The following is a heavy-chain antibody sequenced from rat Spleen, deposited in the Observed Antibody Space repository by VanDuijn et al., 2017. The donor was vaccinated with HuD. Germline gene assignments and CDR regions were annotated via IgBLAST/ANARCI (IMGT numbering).Heavy chain of an antibody. CDR1: GFTFSDYY. CDR3: EGENYRGEGDD. V-gene: IGHV5-22*01. Sequence: EVQLVESGGGLVQPGRSLKLSCAASGFTFSDYYMAWVRQAPKKGLEWVSSIIFEGSSTYYGDSIKGRFTNSRDNAKSTLYLQMNSLRFEDTDTDDCEGENYRGEGDDRGERVIVKVAS. D-gene: IGHD1-11*01. J-gene: IGHJ2*01. CDR2: IIFEGSST.